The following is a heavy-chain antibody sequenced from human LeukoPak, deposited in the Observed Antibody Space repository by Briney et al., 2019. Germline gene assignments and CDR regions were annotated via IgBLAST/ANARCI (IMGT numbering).Heavy chain of an antibody. Sequence: SVKVSCKASGYSFTSYYMHWVRQAPGQGLEWMGGIIPIFGTANYAQKFQGGVTITADKSTSTAYMELSSLRSEDTAVYYCARVNEYYYGSGSYMGEAYYFDYWGQGTLVTVSS. CDR3: ARVNEYYYGSGSYMGEAYYFDY. CDR1: GYSFTSYY. V-gene: IGHV1-69*06. CDR2: IIPIFGTA. J-gene: IGHJ4*02. D-gene: IGHD3-10*01.